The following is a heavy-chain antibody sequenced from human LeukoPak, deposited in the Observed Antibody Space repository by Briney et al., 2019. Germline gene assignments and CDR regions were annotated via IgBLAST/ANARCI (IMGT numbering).Heavy chain of an antibody. CDR2: INHSGST. CDR3: ARSRAGWELLRVDY. Sequence: SETLSLTCAVYGGSFSGYYWSWIRQPPGKGLEWIGEINHSGSTNYNPSLKRRVNISVDTSKNQSSLKLSSVTAADTAVYYCARSRAGWELLRVDYWGQGTLVTVSS. J-gene: IGHJ4*02. V-gene: IGHV4-34*01. CDR1: GGSFSGYY. D-gene: IGHD1-26*01.